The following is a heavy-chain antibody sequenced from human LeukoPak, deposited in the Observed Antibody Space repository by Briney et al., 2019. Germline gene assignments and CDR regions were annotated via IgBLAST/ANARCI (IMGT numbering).Heavy chain of an antibody. CDR2: ISGSGSNT. CDR3: AKDWIAAAGTTNPYFDY. V-gene: IGHV3-23*01. Sequence: PGGSLRLSCAGSGFTFSSYAMSWVRQAPGKGLEWVAAISGSGSNTYYADSVKGRFTISRDNSKNTLYLQMNSLRAEDTAVYYCAKDWIAAAGTTNPYFDYWGQGTLVTVSS. D-gene: IGHD6-13*01. CDR1: GFTFSSYA. J-gene: IGHJ4*02.